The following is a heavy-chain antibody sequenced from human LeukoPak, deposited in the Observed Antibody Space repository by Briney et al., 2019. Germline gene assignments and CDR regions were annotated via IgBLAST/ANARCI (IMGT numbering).Heavy chain of an antibody. J-gene: IGHJ6*02. CDR2: INPHSGGT. Sequence: ASVRVSCKASGYTFTTYHIQWVRQAPGQGLEWMGWINPHSGGTNYAQKLQGRVTMTTDTSTSTAYMELRSLRSDDTAVYYCARDYEDYGVVYYYGMDVWGQGTTVTVSS. CDR3: ARDYEDYGVVYYYGMDV. V-gene: IGHV1-18*04. D-gene: IGHD4-17*01. CDR1: GYTFTTYH.